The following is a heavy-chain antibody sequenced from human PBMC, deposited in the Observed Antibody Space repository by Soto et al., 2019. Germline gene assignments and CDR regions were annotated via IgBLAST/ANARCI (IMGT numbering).Heavy chain of an antibody. CDR3: ARVIGTRGYSYGDPDFYGMDV. CDR1: GGTFGSYA. J-gene: IGHJ6*02. V-gene: IGHV1-69*01. CDR2: IIPIFGTA. Sequence: QVQLVQSGAEVKKPGSSVKVSCKASGGTFGSYAISWVRQAPGQGLEWMGGIIPIFGTANYAQKFQGRVTIAADESTSTAYMELSSLRSEDTAVYYCARVIGTRGYSYGDPDFYGMDVWGQGTTVTVSS. D-gene: IGHD5-18*01.